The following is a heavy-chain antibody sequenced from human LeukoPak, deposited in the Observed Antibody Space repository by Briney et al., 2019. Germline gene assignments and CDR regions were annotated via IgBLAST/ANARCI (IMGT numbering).Heavy chain of an antibody. J-gene: IGHJ5*02. CDR3: ARVRGFGELFRGPDWFDP. CDR2: IYTSGST. Sequence: NPSETLSLTCTVSGGSISSGSYYWSWIRQPAGKGLEWIGRIYTSGSTNYNPSLKSRVIISVDTSKNQFSLKLSSVTAADTAVYYCARVRGFGELFRGPDWFDPWGQGTLVTVSS. CDR1: GGSISSGSYY. V-gene: IGHV4-61*02. D-gene: IGHD3-10*01.